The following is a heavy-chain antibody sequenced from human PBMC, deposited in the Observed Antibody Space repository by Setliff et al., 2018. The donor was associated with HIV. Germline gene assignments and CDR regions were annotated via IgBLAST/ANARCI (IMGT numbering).Heavy chain of an antibody. CDR3: ARGYPGIAVAGLSYYYYYYMDV. V-gene: IGHV4-59*01. J-gene: IGHJ6*03. D-gene: IGHD6-19*01. Sequence: PSETLSLTCTVSGGSISSYYWSWIRQPPGKGLEWIGYIYYSGSSNHNPSLKSRVTISVDTSKNQFSLKLSSVTAADTAVYYCARGYPGIAVAGLSYYYYYYMDVWGKETTVTVS. CDR1: GGSISSYY. CDR2: IYYSGSS.